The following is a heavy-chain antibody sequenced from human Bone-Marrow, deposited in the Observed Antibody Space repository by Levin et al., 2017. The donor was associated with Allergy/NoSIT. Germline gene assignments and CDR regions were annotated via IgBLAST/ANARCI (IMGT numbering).Heavy chain of an antibody. J-gene: IGHJ4*02. CDR3: ARDRRGSGWGEDY. V-gene: IGHV3-21*01. Sequence: GGSLRLSCAASGFTFSSYSMNWVRQAPGKGLEWVSSISSSSSYIYYADSVKGRFTISRDNAKNSLYLQMNSLRAEDTAVYYCARDRRGSGWGEDYWGQGTLVTVSS. D-gene: IGHD3-16*01. CDR1: GFTFSSYS. CDR2: ISSSSSYI.